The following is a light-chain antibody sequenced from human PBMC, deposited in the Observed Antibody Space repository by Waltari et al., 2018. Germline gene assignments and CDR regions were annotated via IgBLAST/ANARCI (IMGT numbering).Light chain of an antibody. CDR2: DAS. V-gene: IGKV3-20*01. CDR3: QQCGGSPPT. J-gene: IGKJ4*01. CDR1: QSVSSRY. Sequence: EIVLTQSPGILSLSPGDGATLSCRARQSVSSRYLAWYQQKPGQAPRLLIYDASSRATGIPDRFSGRGSGTDFTLTISSLEPEDFAVYYCQQCGGSPPTFGGGTKVEIE.